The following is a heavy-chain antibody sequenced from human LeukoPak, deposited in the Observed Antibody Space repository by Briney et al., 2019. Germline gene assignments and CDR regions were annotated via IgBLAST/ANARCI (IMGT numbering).Heavy chain of an antibody. J-gene: IGHJ4*02. D-gene: IGHD1-26*01. CDR1: GGSISSYY. CDR2: IYTSGST. CDR3: ARYSGGFDY. Sequence: SETLSLTCTVSGGSISSYYWSWIRQPPGKGLEWIGYIYTSGSTNYNPSLKSRVTISVDTSKNQFSLKLSSVTAADTAVYYCARYSGGFDYWGQGALVTVSS. V-gene: IGHV4-4*09.